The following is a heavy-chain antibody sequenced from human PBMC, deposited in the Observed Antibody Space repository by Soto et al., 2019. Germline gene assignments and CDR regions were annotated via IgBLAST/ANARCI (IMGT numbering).Heavy chain of an antibody. J-gene: IGHJ4*02. D-gene: IGHD3-22*01. V-gene: IGHV4-31*03. CDR1: GGSISTGGYY. CDR2: TYYSGNT. Sequence: QVHLQESGPGLVKPSQTLSLTCTVSGGSISTGGYYWNWIRQHPGKGLERIGYTYYSGNTFYNPSLKSRVTLSVDTSKNQFSLKLNSVTAADTAVYYCARGRRESSVRNYFDSWGQGTLVTVSS. CDR3: ARGRRESSVRNYFDS.